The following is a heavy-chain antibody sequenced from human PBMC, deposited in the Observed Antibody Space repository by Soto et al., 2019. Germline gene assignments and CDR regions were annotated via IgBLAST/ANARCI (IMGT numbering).Heavy chain of an antibody. V-gene: IGHV3-23*01. D-gene: IGHD1-26*01. J-gene: IGHJ4*02. Sequence: EVQLLESGGGLIQPGGSLRLSCAASGFSFTSYVMTWVRQAPGKGLEWVSGISAGDESTHFADSVKGRFTISRDNAKNTLYLQMNSLRAEDTAMYYCAKASSTGIHYPYYVDNWGQGTLVTVSS. CDR1: GFSFTSYV. CDR3: AKASSTGIHYPYYVDN. CDR2: ISAGDEST.